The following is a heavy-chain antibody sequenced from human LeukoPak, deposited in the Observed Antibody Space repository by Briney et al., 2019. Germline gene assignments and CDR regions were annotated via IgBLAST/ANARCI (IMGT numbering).Heavy chain of an antibody. Sequence: PSETLSLTCAVYGGPFSGYYWSWIRQPPGKGLEWIGEINHSGSTNYNPSLKSRVTISVDTSKNQFSLKLSSVTAADTAVYYCASYPHDYGDYGGLDYWGQGTLVTVSS. J-gene: IGHJ4*02. CDR3: ASYPHDYGDYGGLDY. CDR1: GGPFSGYY. V-gene: IGHV4-34*01. CDR2: INHSGST. D-gene: IGHD4-17*01.